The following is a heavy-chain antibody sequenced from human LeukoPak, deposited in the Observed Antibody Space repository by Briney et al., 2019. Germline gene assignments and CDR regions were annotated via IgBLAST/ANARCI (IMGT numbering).Heavy chain of an antibody. V-gene: IGHV3-11*04. CDR1: GSTFRDYY. CDR2: TTSSGRTT. CDR3: AREFLSSSGLDWFDP. J-gene: IGHJ5*02. Sequence: GGSLRLSCAASGSTFRDYYMSWISQAPGKGLEWISSHTTSSGRTTFYADSVKGRFTISRDDAQNLLYLQMDSLKVEDTAVYYCAREFLSSSGLDWFDPWGQGTLVTVSS. D-gene: IGHD3-10*01.